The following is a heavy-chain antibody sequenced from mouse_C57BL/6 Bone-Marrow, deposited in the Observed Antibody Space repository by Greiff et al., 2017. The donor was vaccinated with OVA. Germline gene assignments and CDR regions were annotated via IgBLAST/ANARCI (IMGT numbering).Heavy chain of an antibody. V-gene: IGHV1-72*01. CDR1: GYTFTSYW. Sequence: VQLQQPGAELVKPGASVKLSCKASGYTFTSYWLHWVKQRPGRGLEWIGRIAPNSGGTKYNEKFKSKATLTVDKPSSTAYMQLSSLTSEDSAVYYCARRSNSAWLAYWGQGTLVTVSA. CDR2: IAPNSGGT. CDR3: ARRSNSAWLAY. D-gene: IGHD2-5*01. J-gene: IGHJ3*01.